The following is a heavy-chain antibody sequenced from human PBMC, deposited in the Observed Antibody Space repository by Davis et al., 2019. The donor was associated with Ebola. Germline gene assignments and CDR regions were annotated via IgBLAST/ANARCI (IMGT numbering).Heavy chain of an antibody. V-gene: IGHV1-18*04. J-gene: IGHJ4*02. CDR1: GYTFTGYY. D-gene: IGHD6-13*01. Sequence: ASVKVSCKASGYTFTGYYMHWVRQAPGQGLEWMGWISAYNGNTNYAQKLQGRVTMTTDTSTSTAYMELRSLRSDDTAVYYCARDIRTYSSSWCGDYWGQGTLVTVSS. CDR3: ARDIRTYSSSWCGDY. CDR2: ISAYNGNT.